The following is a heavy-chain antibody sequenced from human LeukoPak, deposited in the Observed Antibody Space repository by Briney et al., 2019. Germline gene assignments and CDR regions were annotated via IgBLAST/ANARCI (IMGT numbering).Heavy chain of an antibody. CDR2: IYYSGST. CDR3: ARQTTVVTPPIY. V-gene: IGHV4-39*01. D-gene: IGHD4-23*01. CDR1: GGSFSSSSYF. Sequence: PSETLSLTCTVSGGSFSSSSYFWGWVRQPPGKGLEWIGSIYYSGSTYYNPSLKSRVTISIDTSKNQFSLKLSSVTAADTAVYYCARQTTVVTPPIYWGQGTLVTVSS. J-gene: IGHJ4*02.